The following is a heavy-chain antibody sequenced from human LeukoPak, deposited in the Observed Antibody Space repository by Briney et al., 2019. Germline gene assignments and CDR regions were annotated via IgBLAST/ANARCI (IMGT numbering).Heavy chain of an antibody. CDR3: ATGDYPRDGSYFDY. V-gene: IGHV1-69*06. J-gene: IGHJ4*02. D-gene: IGHD7-27*01. Sequence: SVKVSCKASGGTFSSYAISWVRQAPGQGLEWMGGIIPIFGTANYAQKFQGRVTMTEDTSTDTAYMELSSLRSEDTAVYYCATGDYPRDGSYFDYWGQGTLVTVSS. CDR2: IIPIFGTA. CDR1: GGTFSSYA.